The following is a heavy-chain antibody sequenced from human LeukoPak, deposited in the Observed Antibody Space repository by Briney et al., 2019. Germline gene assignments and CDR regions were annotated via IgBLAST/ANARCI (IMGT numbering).Heavy chain of an antibody. D-gene: IGHD6-19*01. Sequence: ASVKVSCKASGYTFTSYAMNWVRQAPRQGLEWMGWINTNTGNPTYAQGFTGRFVFSLDTSVSTAYLQISSLKAEDTAVYYCARVLSGWDEYFQHWGQGTLVTISS. CDR1: GYTFTSYA. J-gene: IGHJ1*01. CDR2: INTNTGNP. CDR3: ARVLSGWDEYFQH. V-gene: IGHV7-4-1*02.